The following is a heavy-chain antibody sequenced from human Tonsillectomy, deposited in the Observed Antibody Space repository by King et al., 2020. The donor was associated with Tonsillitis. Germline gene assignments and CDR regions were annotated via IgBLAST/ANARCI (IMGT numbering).Heavy chain of an antibody. CDR3: ARGLGTGDYGMDV. J-gene: IGHJ6*02. Sequence: VQLVESGGGVVQPGRSLRLSCAASGFSFSNYAMHWVRQAPGKGLEWVAVISYDGSNKYYADSVKGRFTISRDNSKNTLYLQMYSLRAEDTAVYYCARGLGTGDYGMDVWGQGTTVIVSS. V-gene: IGHV3-30*04. D-gene: IGHD6-13*01. CDR2: ISYDGSNK. CDR1: GFSFSNYA.